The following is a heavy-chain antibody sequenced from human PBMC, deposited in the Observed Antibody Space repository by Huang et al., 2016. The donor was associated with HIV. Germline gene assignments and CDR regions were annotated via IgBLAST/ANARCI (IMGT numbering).Heavy chain of an antibody. D-gene: IGHD3-22*01. CDR2: ISYTGSNI. V-gene: IGHV3-30*04. CDR3: ARGRDGRSGFYFGDFDN. CDR1: GFTFSNSA. Sequence: QVQLVESGGGVVQPGRSLRLSCAASGFTFSNSAMHWVRQAPGKGLEWVTLISYTGSNIYYTDSVKGRFSISRDNSKSTMYLHMNTLRVEDTAVYYCARGRDGRSGFYFGDFDNWGQGILVTVSS. J-gene: IGHJ4*02.